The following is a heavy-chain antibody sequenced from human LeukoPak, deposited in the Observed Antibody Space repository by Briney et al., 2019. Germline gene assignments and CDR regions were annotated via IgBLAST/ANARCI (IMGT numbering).Heavy chain of an antibody. CDR1: GGSFSGYY. V-gene: IGHV4-34*01. CDR2: INHSGST. Sequence: SETLSLTCAVYGGSFSGYYWSWIRQPPGKGLEWIGEINHSGSTNYNPSLKSRVTISVDTSKNQFSLKLSSVTAADTAVYYCVRPYSGYEPPGDYWGQGTLVTVSS. CDR3: VRPYSGYEPPGDY. J-gene: IGHJ4*02. D-gene: IGHD5-12*01.